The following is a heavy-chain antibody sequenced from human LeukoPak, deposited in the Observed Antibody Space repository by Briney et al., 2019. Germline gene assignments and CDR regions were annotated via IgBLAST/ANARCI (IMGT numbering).Heavy chain of an antibody. Sequence: GGSLRLSCAASGFTFSSYDMHWVRQATGKGLEWVSAIGTDGDTFYPGSVKGRFTISRDNAVNSLYLQMNSLRAEDTAVYYCARIGVDAFDIWGQGTMVTVSS. V-gene: IGHV3-13*01. J-gene: IGHJ3*02. CDR3: ARIGVDAFDI. CDR2: IGTDGDT. CDR1: GFTFSSYD.